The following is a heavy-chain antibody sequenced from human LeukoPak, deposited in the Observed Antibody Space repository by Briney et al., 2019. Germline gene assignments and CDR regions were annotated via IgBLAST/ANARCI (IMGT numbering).Heavy chain of an antibody. V-gene: IGHV6-1*01. Sequence: SQTLPLTCAISGDSVSSSSAAWSWVRQSPSRGLEWLGRTYYRSKWYNDYVVSVKSRITINPDTSKNQFSLQLNSMTPEDTAVYYCAREGSEGYLFDYWGQGTLVTVSS. CDR3: AREGSEGYLFDY. J-gene: IGHJ4*02. CDR1: GDSVSSSSAA. CDR2: TYYRSKWYN. D-gene: IGHD1-1*01.